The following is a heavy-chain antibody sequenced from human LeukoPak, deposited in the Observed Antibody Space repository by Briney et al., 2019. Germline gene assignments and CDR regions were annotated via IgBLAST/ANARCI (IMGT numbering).Heavy chain of an antibody. CDR1: GLTFSSYA. V-gene: IGHV3-23*01. D-gene: IGHD4-11*01. Sequence: PGASLRLSCAASGLTFSSYAMSWVRQAPGKGLEWVSAISGSGGSTYYADSVKGRFTISRDNSKNTLYLQMNSLRAEDTAVYYCAKAQSTVGDYFDYWGQGTLVTVSS. J-gene: IGHJ4*02. CDR3: AKAQSTVGDYFDY. CDR2: ISGSGGST.